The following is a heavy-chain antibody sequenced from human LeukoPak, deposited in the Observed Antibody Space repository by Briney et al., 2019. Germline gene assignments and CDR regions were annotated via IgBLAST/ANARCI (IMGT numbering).Heavy chain of an antibody. CDR1: GASFSGYF. D-gene: IGHD4-17*01. Sequence: SETLSLTCAVCGASFSGYFWNWIRQSPEKRLEWIGEIKYDGTTNYNPSLTSRVTMSIDKATNQFHLKVTSLTAADTAVYYCARGPDYYGDYISWFPDAFHIWGQGTLVSVSP. J-gene: IGHJ3*02. CDR3: ARGPDYYGDYISWFPDAFHI. CDR2: IKYDGTT. V-gene: IGHV4-34*01.